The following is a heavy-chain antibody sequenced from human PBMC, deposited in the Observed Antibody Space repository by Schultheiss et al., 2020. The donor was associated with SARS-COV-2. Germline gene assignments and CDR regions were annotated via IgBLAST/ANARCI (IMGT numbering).Heavy chain of an antibody. D-gene: IGHD6-13*01. CDR3: ARDRAIIGATTGTFVEYFDD. CDR1: GFTFSGYS. V-gene: IGHV3-21*01. J-gene: IGHJ4*02. Sequence: GGSLRLSCVASGFTFSGYSMNWVRQAPGRGLEWVSSISSSTSYIYYADSVKGRFTISRDNAKNSLYLEMNSLRAEDTAVYYCARDRAIIGATTGTFVEYFDDWGQGTLVTVSS. CDR2: ISSSTSYI.